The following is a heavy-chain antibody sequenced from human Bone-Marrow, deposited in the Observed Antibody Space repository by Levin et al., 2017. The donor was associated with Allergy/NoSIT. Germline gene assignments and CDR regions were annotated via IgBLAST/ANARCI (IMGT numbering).Heavy chain of an antibody. CDR3: ARDPTYCGGDCYSPRYYYYGMDV. CDR2: INWNGGST. J-gene: IGHJ6*02. D-gene: IGHD2-21*02. CDR1: GFTFDDYG. Sequence: GESLKISCAASGFTFDDYGMSWVRQAPGKGLEWVSGINWNGGSTGYADSVKGRFTISRDNAKNSLYLQMNSLRAEDTALYHCARDPTYCGGDCYSPRYYYYGMDVWGQGTTVTVSS. V-gene: IGHV3-20*01.